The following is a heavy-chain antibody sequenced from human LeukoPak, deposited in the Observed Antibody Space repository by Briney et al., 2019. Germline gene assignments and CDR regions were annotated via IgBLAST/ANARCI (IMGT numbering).Heavy chain of an antibody. CDR2: ISYDGSNK. Sequence: PGRFLRLFCAASGFTFSSYGTHWARQAPGKGLGWVAVISYDGSNKYYADSVKGRFTISRDNSKNTLYLQMNSLRAEDTAVYYCAKDLSSGWYLDAFDIWGQGKMVTVSS. D-gene: IGHD6-19*01. CDR3: AKDLSSGWYLDAFDI. V-gene: IGHV3-30*18. CDR1: GFTFSSYG. J-gene: IGHJ3*02.